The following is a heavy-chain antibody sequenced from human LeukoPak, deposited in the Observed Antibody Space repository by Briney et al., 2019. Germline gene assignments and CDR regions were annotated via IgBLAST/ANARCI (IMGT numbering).Heavy chain of an antibody. V-gene: IGHV3-9*01. J-gene: IGHJ4*02. CDR1: GFTFDDYA. CDR2: ISWHGGNT. CDR3: AKAEGIQLWLPLDY. D-gene: IGHD5-18*01. Sequence: PGGSRRLSCAASGFTFDDYAMQWVRQAPGKGLEWVSGISWHGGNTAYADSVKGRFTISRDNAKNSLYLQMNSLRAEDTALYYCAKAEGIQLWLPLDYWGQGTLVTVSS.